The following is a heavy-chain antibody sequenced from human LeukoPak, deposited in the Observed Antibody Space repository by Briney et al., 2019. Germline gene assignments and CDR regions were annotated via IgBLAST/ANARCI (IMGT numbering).Heavy chain of an antibody. CDR1: GYTFTGYY. J-gene: IGHJ3*02. V-gene: IGHV1-2*02. Sequence: ASVKVSCKASGYTFTGYYMHWVRQAPGQGLEWMGWINPNSGGTNYAQKFQGRVTMTRDTSISTAYMELSRPRSDDTAVYYCARAFSSSSWYLHAFDIWGQGTMVTVSS. CDR2: INPNSGGT. D-gene: IGHD6-13*01. CDR3: ARAFSSSSWYLHAFDI.